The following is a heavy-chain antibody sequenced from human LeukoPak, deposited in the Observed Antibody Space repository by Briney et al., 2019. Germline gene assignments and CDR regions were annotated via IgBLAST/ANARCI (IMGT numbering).Heavy chain of an antibody. CDR3: ARGRPKSDIVATITQGTYFDY. CDR1: GGSFSGYY. D-gene: IGHD5-12*01. Sequence: PSETLSLTCAVYGGSFSGYYWSWIRQPPGKGLEWIGEINHSGSTNYNPSLKSRVTISVDTSKNQFSLKLSSVTAADTAVYYRARGRPKSDIVATITQGTYFDYWGQGTLVTVSS. J-gene: IGHJ4*02. CDR2: INHSGST. V-gene: IGHV4-34*01.